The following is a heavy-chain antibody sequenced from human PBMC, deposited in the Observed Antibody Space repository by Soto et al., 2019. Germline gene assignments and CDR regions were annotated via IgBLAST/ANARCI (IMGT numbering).Heavy chain of an antibody. Sequence: ASVKVSCKASGYSFTSYYMHWVRQAPGQGLEWMGILNPIGGSTTYAQKFQGRVTMTSDTSTSTVYMELSSLRSEDTAVYYCAADLRYCSGDSCDDYWGQGTQVTVSS. CDR1: GYSFTSYY. CDR3: AADLRYCSGDSCDDY. CDR2: LNPIGGST. D-gene: IGHD2-15*01. J-gene: IGHJ4*02. V-gene: IGHV1-46*01.